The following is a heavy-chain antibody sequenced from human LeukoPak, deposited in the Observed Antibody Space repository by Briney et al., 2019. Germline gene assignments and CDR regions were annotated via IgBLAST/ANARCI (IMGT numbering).Heavy chain of an antibody. CDR3: AKELYGNPSGY. D-gene: IGHD2-8*01. CDR1: GFTLRSSA. CDR2: ISGDGGTI. V-gene: IGHV3-23*01. Sequence: PGGSLRLSCAASGFTLRSSAMSWVRQAPGKGLGWVSAISGDGGTISYAASVRGRFTISRDNAKNTLFLQMSSLRAGDTALYYCAKELYGNPSGYWGQGTRVTVSS. J-gene: IGHJ4*02.